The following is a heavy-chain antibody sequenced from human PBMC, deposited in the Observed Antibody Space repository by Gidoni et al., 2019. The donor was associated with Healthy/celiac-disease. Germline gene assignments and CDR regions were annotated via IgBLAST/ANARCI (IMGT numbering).Heavy chain of an antibody. CDR3: AREIRPGYFDY. CDR1: GFTFSSYS. J-gene: IGHJ4*02. CDR2: ISSSSSYI. D-gene: IGHD3-16*01. V-gene: IGHV3-21*01. Sequence: EVQLVESGGGLVKPGGSLSLSCSASGFTFSSYSMNWVRQAPGKGLEWVSSISSSSSYISYADSVKGRFTISRDNAKNSLYLQMNSLRAEDTAVYYCAREIRPGYFDYWGQGTLVTVSS.